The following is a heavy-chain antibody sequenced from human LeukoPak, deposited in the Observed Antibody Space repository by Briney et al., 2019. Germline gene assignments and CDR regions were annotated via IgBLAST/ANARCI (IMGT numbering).Heavy chain of an antibody. Sequence: SETLSLTCAVYGGSFSGYYWSWIRQPPGKGLGWIGEINHSGSTNYNPSLKSRVTISVDTSKNQFSLKLSSVTAADTAVYYCARVDSSGYYYNLDWGQGTLVTVSS. CDR2: INHSGST. D-gene: IGHD3-22*01. CDR1: GGSFSGYY. CDR3: ARVDSSGYYYNLD. J-gene: IGHJ4*02. V-gene: IGHV4-34*01.